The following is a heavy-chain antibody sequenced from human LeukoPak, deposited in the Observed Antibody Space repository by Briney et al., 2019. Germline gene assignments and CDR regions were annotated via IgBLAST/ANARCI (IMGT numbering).Heavy chain of an antibody. CDR3: ARPDCSSTSCYAAFDY. D-gene: IGHD2-2*01. CDR1: GYRFTIYW. J-gene: IGHJ4*02. CDR2: LYPGDSDT. Sequence: GESVKLPCKGSGYRFTIYWIGWARQMREKGLEWMGILYPGDSDTRYSPSFLRQVTISADNSISTAYLQWSSMQASDTAMYYCARPDCSSTSCYAAFDYWGQGTLVTVSS. V-gene: IGHV5-51*01.